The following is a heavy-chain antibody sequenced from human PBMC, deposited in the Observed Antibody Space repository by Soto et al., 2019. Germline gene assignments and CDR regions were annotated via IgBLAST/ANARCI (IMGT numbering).Heavy chain of an antibody. V-gene: IGHV1-3*01. D-gene: IGHD2-2*01. CDR2: INAGNGHT. Sequence: ASVKVSCKASGYTFTSYAMHWVRQAPGQRLEWMGWINAGNGHTKYSQKFQGRVTITRETSASTAYMELSSLRSEDTAVYYCARDWLGYCSSTSCLPDYYGMDVWGQGTTVTVSS. CDR1: GYTFTSYA. J-gene: IGHJ6*02. CDR3: ARDWLGYCSSTSCLPDYYGMDV.